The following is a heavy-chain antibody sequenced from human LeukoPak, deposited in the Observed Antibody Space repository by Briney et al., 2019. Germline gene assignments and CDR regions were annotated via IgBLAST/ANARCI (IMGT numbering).Heavy chain of an antibody. CDR1: GYNFTTYW. D-gene: IGHD2-2*01. CDR2: IYPGDSDT. Sequence: GESLKISCKGSGYNFTTYWIGWVRQMPGKGLEWMGIIYPGDSDTRYSPSFQGQVIISADKSISTAYLQWSSLKASVTAMYYCARRYCSSTSCYAGSDYWGPGTLVTVSS. V-gene: IGHV5-51*01. CDR3: ARRYCSSTSCYAGSDY. J-gene: IGHJ4*02.